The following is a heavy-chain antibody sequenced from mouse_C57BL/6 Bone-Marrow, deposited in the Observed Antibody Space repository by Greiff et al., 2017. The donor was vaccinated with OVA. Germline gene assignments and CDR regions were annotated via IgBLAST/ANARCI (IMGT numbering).Heavy chain of an antibody. CDR2: IDPENGDT. V-gene: IGHV14-4*01. Sequence: EVKLVESGAELVRPGASVKLSCTASGFNIKDDYMHWVKQRPEQGLEWIGWIDPENGDTEYASKFQGKATITADTSSNTAYLQLSSLTSEDTAVYYCTTTGKDYWGQGTTLTVSS. CDR1: GFNIKDDY. D-gene: IGHD4-1*01. CDR3: TTTGKDY. J-gene: IGHJ2*01.